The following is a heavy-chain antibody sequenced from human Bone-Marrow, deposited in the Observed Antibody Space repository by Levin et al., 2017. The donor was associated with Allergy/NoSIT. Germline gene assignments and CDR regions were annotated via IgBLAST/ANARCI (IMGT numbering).Heavy chain of an antibody. J-gene: IGHJ4*02. CDR2: ISYDGSNK. CDR1: GFTFSSYA. Sequence: GESLKISCAASGFTFSSYAMHWVRQAPGKGLEWVAVISYDGSNKYYADSVKGRFTISRDNSKNTLYLQMNSLRAEDTAVYYCARGGQYGRLLWFGELFHYGPLDYWGQGTLVTVSS. CDR3: ARGGQYGRLLWFGELFHYGPLDY. D-gene: IGHD3-10*01. V-gene: IGHV3-30-3*01.